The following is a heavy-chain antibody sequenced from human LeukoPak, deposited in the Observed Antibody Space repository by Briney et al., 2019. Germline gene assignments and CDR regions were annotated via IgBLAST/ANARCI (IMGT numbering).Heavy chain of an antibody. CDR3: AKDLWFGELRGTYDY. CDR1: GFTFSSNA. Sequence: PGGSLRLSCIASGFTFSSNAMSWVRQAPGKRLEWVSAVSGSGGSEYYADSVKGRFTISRDNSKNMLYLQMNSLRAEDTAVYYCAKDLWFGELRGTYDYWGQGTLVTVSS. V-gene: IGHV3-23*01. CDR2: VSGSGGSE. D-gene: IGHD3-10*01. J-gene: IGHJ4*02.